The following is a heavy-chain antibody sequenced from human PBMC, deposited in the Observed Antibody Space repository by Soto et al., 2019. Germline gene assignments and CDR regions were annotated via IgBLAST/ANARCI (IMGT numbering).Heavy chain of an antibody. J-gene: IGHJ6*04. CDR1: GGTFSRYA. Sequence: SVKVSCKASGGTFSRYAISWVRQAPGQGLAWLGGIIPIFGTTNYAPKFQGIVTIPADESTSTAYMELSSLRSEDTARYYCARGGGIFGVVIKGGGEYLGIDVGGKGTTFA. CDR2: IIPIFGTT. V-gene: IGHV1-69*13. CDR3: ARGGGIFGVVIKGGGEYLGIDV. D-gene: IGHD3-3*01.